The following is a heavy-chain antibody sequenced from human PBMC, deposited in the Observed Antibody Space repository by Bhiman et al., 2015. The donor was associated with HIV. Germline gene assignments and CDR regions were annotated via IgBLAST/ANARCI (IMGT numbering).Heavy chain of an antibody. CDR2: ISYDGSNK. CDR1: GFSFDTYP. V-gene: IGHV3-30-3*01. J-gene: IGHJ4*02. Sequence: QVQLVESGGGVVQPGRSLRLSCAASGFSFDTYPMHWVRQAPGKGLEWVAVISYDGSNKYYADSVRGRFTISRDNSKNTLYLEMNSLRAEDTAVYYCASPEVDILAIFDYWGQGTLVTVSS. CDR3: ASPEVDILAIFDY. D-gene: IGHD5-12*01.